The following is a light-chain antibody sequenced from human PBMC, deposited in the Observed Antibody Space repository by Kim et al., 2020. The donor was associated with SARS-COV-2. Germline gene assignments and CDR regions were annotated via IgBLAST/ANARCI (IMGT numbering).Light chain of an antibody. J-gene: IGLJ3*02. CDR2: KDS. CDR1: SSDVGSWHL. CDR3: CSYAGSSTWV. Sequence: GQSITIACTVTSSDVGSWHLVSWYQQHPGKAPKVMIYKDSKRPSGVSNRFSGSKSGNTASLTISGLQAEDEAAYYCCSYAGSSTWVFGGGTQLTVL. V-gene: IGLV2-23*01.